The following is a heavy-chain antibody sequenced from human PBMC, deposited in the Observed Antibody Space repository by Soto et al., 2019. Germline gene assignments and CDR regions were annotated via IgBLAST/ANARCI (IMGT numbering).Heavy chain of an antibody. CDR1: GLTFSSYA. V-gene: IGHV3-64D*08. CDR3: VKAGAYTAMVTFDY. Sequence: GGSLRLSCSASGLTFSSYAMHWVRQAPGKGLEYVSAISSNGGSTYYADSVKGRFTISRDNSKNTLYLQMSSLRAEDTAVYYCVKAGAYTAMVTFDYWGQGTLVTVPS. J-gene: IGHJ4*02. D-gene: IGHD5-18*01. CDR2: ISSNGGST.